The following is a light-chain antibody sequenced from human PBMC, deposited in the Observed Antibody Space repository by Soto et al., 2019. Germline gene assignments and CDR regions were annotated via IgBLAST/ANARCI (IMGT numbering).Light chain of an antibody. CDR1: QDISNY. V-gene: IGKV1-33*01. CDR3: QQYENPLLT. J-gene: IGKJ4*01. CDR2: DAS. Sequence: DIQMTQSPSSLSASVGDRVTITCQASQDISNYLNWYQQTPGKAPKLLIYDASNLETGVPSRFSGNVSETDFTFSISCLQAEDTATYYCQQYENPLLTFGGGTKVEIK.